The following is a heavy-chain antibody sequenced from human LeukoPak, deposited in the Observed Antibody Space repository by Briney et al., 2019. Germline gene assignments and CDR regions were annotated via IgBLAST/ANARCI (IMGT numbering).Heavy chain of an antibody. D-gene: IGHD6-13*01. Sequence: GGSLRLPCAASGFTFSSYSMNWVRQAPGKGLEWVSSISSSSSYIYYADSVKGRYTISRDNAKNSLYLQMNSLRAEDTAVYYCAREGSSWYRLWVYWGQGTLVTVSS. CDR2: ISSSSSYI. CDR3: AREGSSWYRLWVY. CDR1: GFTFSSYS. V-gene: IGHV3-21*01. J-gene: IGHJ4*02.